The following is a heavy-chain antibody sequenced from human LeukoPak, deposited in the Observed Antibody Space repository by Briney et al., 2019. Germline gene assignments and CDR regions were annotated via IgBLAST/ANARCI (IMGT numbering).Heavy chain of an antibody. V-gene: IGHV3-11*01. CDR3: ASPRRIRYFDWSNKEDY. CDR1: GFTFSDYY. D-gene: IGHD3-9*01. Sequence: GGSLRLSCAASGFTFSDYYMSWVRQAPGKGLEWVSYISSSGSTIYYADSVKGRFTISRDNAKNSLYLQMNSLRAEDTAVYYCASPRRIRYFDWSNKEDYWGQGTLVTVSS. J-gene: IGHJ4*02. CDR2: ISSSGSTI.